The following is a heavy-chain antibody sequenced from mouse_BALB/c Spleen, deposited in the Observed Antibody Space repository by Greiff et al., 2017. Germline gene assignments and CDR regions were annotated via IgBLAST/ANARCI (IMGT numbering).Heavy chain of an antibody. CDR1: GDSITSDYA. V-gene: IGHV3-2*02. Sequence: VQLQQSGPSLVKPSQTLSLTCSVTGDSITSDYAWNWIRQFPGNKLEWMGYISYSGSTSYNPSLKSRISITRDTSKNQFFLQLNSVTTEDTATYYCARESTYYFDYWGQGTTITVSS. J-gene: IGHJ2*01. CDR3: ARESTYYFDY. CDR2: ISYSGST.